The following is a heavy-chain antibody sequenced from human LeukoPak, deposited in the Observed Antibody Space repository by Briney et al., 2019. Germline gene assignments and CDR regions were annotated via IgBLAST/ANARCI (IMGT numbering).Heavy chain of an antibody. CDR2: ISDNGGST. CDR1: GFHLSINA. J-gene: IGHJ4*02. V-gene: IGHV3-23*01. Sequence: PGGSLRLSCVEAGFHLSINAMSWVRQVPGQGLAWVSGISDNGGSTYYADSVKGRFTISRDNSKNTLYLQMNSLRVEDTAIYYCASRQGLGWHYVNWGQGTLVTVSS. CDR3: ASRQGLGWHYVN. D-gene: IGHD3-10*02.